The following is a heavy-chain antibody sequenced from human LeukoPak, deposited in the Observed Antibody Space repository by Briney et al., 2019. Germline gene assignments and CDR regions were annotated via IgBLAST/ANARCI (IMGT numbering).Heavy chain of an antibody. CDR1: GGSFSGYY. CDR3: ARAPVYYYYYGMDV. J-gene: IGHJ6*02. Sequence: SETLSLTCAVYGGSFSGYYWSWIRQPPGKGLEWLGEINHSGSTNYNPSLKSRVTISVDTSKNQFSLKLSSVTAADTAVYYCARAPVYYYYYGMDVWGQGTTVTVSS. V-gene: IGHV4-34*01. CDR2: INHSGST.